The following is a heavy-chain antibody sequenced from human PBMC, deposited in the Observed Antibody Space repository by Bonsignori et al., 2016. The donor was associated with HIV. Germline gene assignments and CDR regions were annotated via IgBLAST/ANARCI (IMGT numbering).Heavy chain of an antibody. D-gene: IGHD3-9*01. J-gene: IGHJ6*03. CDR2: IYTSGST. Sequence: WIRQPPGKGLEWIGRIYTSGSTNYNPSLKSRVTMSVDTSKNQFSLKLSSVTAADTAVYYCARDGRDYDILTGYYGGYYYYYYMDVWGKGTTVTVSS. V-gene: IGHV4-4*07. CDR3: ARDGRDYDILTGYYGGYYYYYYMDV.